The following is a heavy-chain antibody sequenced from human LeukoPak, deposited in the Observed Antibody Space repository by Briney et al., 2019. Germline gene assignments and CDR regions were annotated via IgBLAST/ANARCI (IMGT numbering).Heavy chain of an antibody. CDR3: ARVRGLNYYGSGSYYNFDY. J-gene: IGHJ4*02. CDR2: IIPILGIA. V-gene: IGHV1-69*04. CDR1: GYTFTSYG. D-gene: IGHD3-10*01. Sequence: SVKVSCKASGYTFTSYGISWVRQAPGQGLEWMGRIIPILGIANYAQKFQGRVTITADKSTSTAYMELSSLRSEDTAVYYCARVRGLNYYGSGSYYNFDYWGQGTLVTVSS.